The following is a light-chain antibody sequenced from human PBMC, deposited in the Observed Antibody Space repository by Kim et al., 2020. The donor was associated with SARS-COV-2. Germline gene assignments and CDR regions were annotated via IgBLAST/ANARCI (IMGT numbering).Light chain of an antibody. CDR3: SSYTTSTTWV. CDR1: CSDVGANDY. V-gene: IGLV2-14*03. Sequence: GQANTISCSGTCSDVGANDYVTWYKQHPDKGPNLMIYDGRNRPSGVSDRFAGSKSGNTASLTISGLQAEDEADYYCSSYTTSTTWVFGGGTQLTVL. CDR2: DGR. J-gene: IGLJ3*02.